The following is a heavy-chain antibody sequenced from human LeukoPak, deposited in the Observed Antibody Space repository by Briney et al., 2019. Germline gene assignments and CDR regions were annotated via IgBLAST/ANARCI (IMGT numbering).Heavy chain of an antibody. CDR3: ARVGREYDYVWGSYRQPLDY. V-gene: IGHV4-31*03. CDR1: GGSISSGGYY. Sequence: SETLSLTCTVSGGSISSGGYYWSWIRQHPGKGLEWIGYIYYSGSTYYNTSLKSRVTISVDTSKNQFSLKLSSVTAADTAVYYCARVGREYDYVWGSYRQPLDYWGQGTLVTVSS. D-gene: IGHD3-16*02. CDR2: IYYSGST. J-gene: IGHJ4*02.